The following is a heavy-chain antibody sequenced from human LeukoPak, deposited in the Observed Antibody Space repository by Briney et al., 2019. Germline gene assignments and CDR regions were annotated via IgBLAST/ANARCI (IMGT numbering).Heavy chain of an antibody. CDR3: AREAMAAAGTFDY. CDR1: GYIISSGYY. D-gene: IGHD6-13*01. Sequence: SETLSLTCAVSGYIISSGYYWGWIRQPAGKGLEWIGRIYTSGSTNYNPSLKSRVTMSVDTSKNQFSLKLSSVTAADTAVYYCAREAMAAAGTFDYWGQGTLVTVSS. V-gene: IGHV4-4*07. J-gene: IGHJ4*02. CDR2: IYTSGST.